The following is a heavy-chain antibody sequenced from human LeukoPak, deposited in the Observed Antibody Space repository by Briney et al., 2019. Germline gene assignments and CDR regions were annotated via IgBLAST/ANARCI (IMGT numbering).Heavy chain of an antibody. D-gene: IGHD4-17*01. CDR1: GVSISSDY. J-gene: IGHJ5*02. CDR2: IYYSGSS. CDR3: ARRLRQNLFDP. V-gene: IGHV4-59*08. Sequence: SETLSLTCTVSGVSISSDYWSWIRLPPGKGLEWIGYIYYSGSSNYNPSLKSRVTMSGDTSKNQFSLKLTSVTAADTAVYYCARRLRQNLFDPWGQGTLVTVSS.